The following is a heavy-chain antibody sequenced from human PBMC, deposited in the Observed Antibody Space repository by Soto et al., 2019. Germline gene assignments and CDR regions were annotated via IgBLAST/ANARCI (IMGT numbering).Heavy chain of an antibody. V-gene: IGHV3-30*18. CDR3: AKTTVDYPLYWYFDL. J-gene: IGHJ2*01. D-gene: IGHD4-17*01. CDR1: GFTFSSYG. CDR2: ISYDGSNK. Sequence: QEQLVESGGGVVQPGRSLRLTCAGSGFTFSSYGMHWVRQAPGKGLEWVAIISYDGSNKYYADSVKGRFTISRDNSKNTLYLQMNSLRAEDTAVYYCAKTTVDYPLYWYFDLWGRGTLVTVSS.